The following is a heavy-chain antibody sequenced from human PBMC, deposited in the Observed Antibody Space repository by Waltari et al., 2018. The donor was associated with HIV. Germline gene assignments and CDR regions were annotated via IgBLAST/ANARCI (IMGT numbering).Heavy chain of an antibody. J-gene: IGHJ4*02. D-gene: IGHD5-12*01. V-gene: IGHV4-59*01. CDR2: ISYSGIT. Sequence: QLQESGTGLVKPSETLSLTYNVSGDSITGNYWNWIRQPPGKEPEWIGYISYSGITNYTPSLKSRVSMSLVSSKSQFSLKLRSVTALDTAVYYCARGRRWLQFHGHYYFDYWGQGILVTVSS. CDR3: ARGRRWLQFHGHYYFDY. CDR1: GDSITGNY.